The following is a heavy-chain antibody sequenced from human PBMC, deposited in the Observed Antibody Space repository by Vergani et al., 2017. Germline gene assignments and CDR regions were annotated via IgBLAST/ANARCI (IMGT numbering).Heavy chain of an antibody. V-gene: IGHV1-69*02. D-gene: IGHD2-15*01. CDR2: FIPILGIA. CDR1: GGTFSSYT. Sequence: QVQLVQSGAEVKKPGSSVKVSCKASGGTFSSYTCSWVRQAPGQGLEWMGRFIPILGIANYAQKFQGRAPITADKSTSRACRELTSLRPEDTAVDYCARLYXSGGSCYSGLYYYGMDVGGQGTTVTVAS. J-gene: IGHJ6*02. CDR3: ARLYXSGGSCYSGLYYYGMDV.